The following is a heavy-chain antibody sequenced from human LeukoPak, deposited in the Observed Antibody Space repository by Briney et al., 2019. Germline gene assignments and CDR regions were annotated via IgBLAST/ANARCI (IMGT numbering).Heavy chain of an antibody. CDR2: IYYSGST. CDR1: GGSISSGGYY. CDR3: ASGRGSYVR. D-gene: IGHD1-26*01. J-gene: IGHJ4*02. Sequence: SETLSLTCTGSGGSISSGGYYWSWTRQHPGKGLEWIGYIYYSGSTYYNPSLKSRVTISVDTSKNQFSLKLSSVTAADTAVYYCASGRGSYVRWGQGTLVTVSS. V-gene: IGHV4-31*03.